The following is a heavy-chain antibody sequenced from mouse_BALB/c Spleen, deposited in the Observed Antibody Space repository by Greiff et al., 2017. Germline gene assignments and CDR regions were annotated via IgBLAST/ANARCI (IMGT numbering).Heavy chain of an antibody. CDR2: ISNLAYSI. CDR3: ARDGYSSMDY. CDR1: GFTFSDYG. V-gene: IGHV5-15*02. D-gene: IGHD2-3*01. Sequence: EVQGVESGGGLVQPGGSRKLSCAASGFTFSDYGMAWVRQAPGKGPEWVAFISNLAYSIYYADTVTGRFTISRENAKNTLYLEMSSLRSEDTAMYYCARDGYSSMDYWGQGTSVTVSS. J-gene: IGHJ4*01.